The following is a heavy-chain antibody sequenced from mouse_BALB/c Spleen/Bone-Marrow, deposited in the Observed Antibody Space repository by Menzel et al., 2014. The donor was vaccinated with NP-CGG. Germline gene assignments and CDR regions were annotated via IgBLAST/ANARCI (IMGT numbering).Heavy chain of an antibody. CDR1: GYTFSSYY. CDR2: INPSNGGT. D-gene: IGHD1-1*01. V-gene: IGHV1S81*02. J-gene: IGHJ1*01. CDR3: TRSNYGYWYFDV. Sequence: QVQLKDSGAELVKPGASVKLSCKASGYTFSSYYMYWVKQRPGQGLEWTGEINPSNGGTKFNEKFKSKATLTVDKSSSTAYMQLSSLTSEDSAVYYCTRSNYGYWYFDVWGAGTTVTVSS.